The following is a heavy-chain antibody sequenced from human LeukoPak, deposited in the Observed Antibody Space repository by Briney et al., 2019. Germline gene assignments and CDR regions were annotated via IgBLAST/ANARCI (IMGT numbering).Heavy chain of an antibody. CDR3: ARARRWGGSYENWFDP. V-gene: IGHV1-69*01. CDR2: IIPIFGTA. CDR1: GGTFSSYA. D-gene: IGHD1-26*01. Sequence: SVKASCKASGGTFSSYAISWVRQAPGQGLEWMGGIIPIFGTANYAQKFQGRVTITADESTSTAYMELSSLRSEDTAVYYCARARRWGGSYENWFDPWGQGTLVTVSS. J-gene: IGHJ5*02.